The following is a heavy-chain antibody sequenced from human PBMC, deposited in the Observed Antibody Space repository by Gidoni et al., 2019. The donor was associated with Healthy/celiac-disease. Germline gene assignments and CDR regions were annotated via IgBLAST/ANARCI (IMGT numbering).Heavy chain of an antibody. CDR2: ISWDGGST. J-gene: IGHJ6*02. CDR1: GFTFDAYT. Sequence: EVQLVESGGVVVQPGGSLRLSCSAPGFTFDAYTMHWVRQAPGKGLEWVSLISWDGGSTYYADSVKGRFTISRDNSKNSLYLQMNSLRTEDTALYYCAKDGGPVESYYYYGMDVWGQGTTVTVSS. V-gene: IGHV3-43*01. CDR3: AKDGGPVESYYYYGMDV. D-gene: IGHD1-26*01.